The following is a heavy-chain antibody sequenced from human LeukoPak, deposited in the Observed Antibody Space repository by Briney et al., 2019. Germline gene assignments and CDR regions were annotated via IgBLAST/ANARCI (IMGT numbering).Heavy chain of an antibody. D-gene: IGHD3-22*01. Sequence: SVKVSCKAPGGTFSSYTISWVRQAPGQGLEWMGRIIPILGIANYAQKFQGRVTITADKSTSTAYMELSSLRSEDTAVYYCARGTYYDSSGYYIDYWGQGTLVTVSS. CDR3: ARGTYYDSSGYYIDY. J-gene: IGHJ4*02. V-gene: IGHV1-69*02. CDR1: GGTFSSYT. CDR2: IIPILGIA.